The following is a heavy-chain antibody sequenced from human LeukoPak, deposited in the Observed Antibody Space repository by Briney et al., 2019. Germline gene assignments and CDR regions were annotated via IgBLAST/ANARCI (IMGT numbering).Heavy chain of an antibody. CDR3: ARGRYEAAFDI. CDR1: GGSISSGDYY. Sequence: SETLSLTCTVSGGSISSGDYYWSWIRQPPGKGLEWIGYIYYSGSTYYNPSLKSRVTISVDTSKNQFSLKLSSVTAADTAMYYCARGRYEAAFDIWGQGTMVTVSS. V-gene: IGHV4-30-4*01. D-gene: IGHD3-9*01. CDR2: IYYSGST. J-gene: IGHJ3*02.